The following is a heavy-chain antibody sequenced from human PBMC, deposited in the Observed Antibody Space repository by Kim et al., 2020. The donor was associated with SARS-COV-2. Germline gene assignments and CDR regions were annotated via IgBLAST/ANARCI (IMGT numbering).Heavy chain of an antibody. D-gene: IGHD3-22*01. CDR3: ATYDSTNYLAF. V-gene: IGHV4-59*12. Sequence: TNYLPSLRSRVTVSVDTSKNQFSLRLSSVTATDTAVYYCATYDSTNYLAFWGQGTLVTVSS. J-gene: IGHJ4*02. CDR2: T.